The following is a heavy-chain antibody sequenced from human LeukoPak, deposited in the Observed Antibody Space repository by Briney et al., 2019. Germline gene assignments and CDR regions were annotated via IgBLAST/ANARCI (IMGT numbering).Heavy chain of an antibody. J-gene: IGHJ5*02. CDR2: INHSGST. CDR1: GGSFSGYY. D-gene: IGHD3-3*01. Sequence: SETLSLTCAVYGGSFSGYYWSWIRQPPGKGLEWIGEINHSGSTNYNPSLKSRVTISVDTSKNQFSLKLSSVTAADTAVYYCARGYVLRFLEWLLYFVDRWFDPWGQGTLVTVSS. V-gene: IGHV4-34*01. CDR3: ARGYVLRFLEWLLYFVDRWFDP.